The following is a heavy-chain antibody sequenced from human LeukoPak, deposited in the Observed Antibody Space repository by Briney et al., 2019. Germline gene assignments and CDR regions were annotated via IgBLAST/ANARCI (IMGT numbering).Heavy chain of an antibody. D-gene: IGHD3-22*01. J-gene: IGHJ3*02. CDR1: GESFNNYY. CDR3: ARARYYYDSSGYYLDAFDI. Sequence: SETLSLTCAVYGESFNNYYWTWIRQPPGKGLEWIGYIYYSGSTNYNPSLKSRVTISVDTSKNQFSLKLSSVTAADTAVYYCARARYYYDSSGYYLDAFDIWGQGTMVTVSS. V-gene: IGHV4-59*01. CDR2: IYYSGST.